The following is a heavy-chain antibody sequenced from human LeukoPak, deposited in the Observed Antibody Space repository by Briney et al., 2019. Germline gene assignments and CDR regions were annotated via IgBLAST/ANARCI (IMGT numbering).Heavy chain of an antibody. J-gene: IGHJ4*02. D-gene: IGHD3-22*01. Sequence: PSETLSLTCNVSGGSIRGYYWSWIRQPPGKGLEWIGSIYYSGSTYYNPSLKSRVTISVDTSKNQFSLKLSSVTAADTAVYYCARATYDSSGYYHDYWGQGTLVTVSS. V-gene: IGHV4-59*12. CDR3: ARATYDSSGYYHDY. CDR2: IYYSGST. CDR1: GGSIRGYY.